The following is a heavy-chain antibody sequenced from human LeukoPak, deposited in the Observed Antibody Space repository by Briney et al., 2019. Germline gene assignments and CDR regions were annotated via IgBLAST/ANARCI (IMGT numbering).Heavy chain of an antibody. CDR1: GFTFSSYS. CDR3: ARDESQRNYDFWSGYSTYYYYYMDV. V-gene: IGHV3-21*01. J-gene: IGHJ6*03. CDR2: ISSSRNYI. Sequence: GGSLRLSCAASGFTFSSYSMNWVRQAPGKGLEWVSSISSSRNYIYYADSVKGRFTISRDNAKKSLYLQMNSLRAEDTAVYYCARDESQRNYDFWSGYSTYYYYYMDVWGKGTTVTVSS. D-gene: IGHD3-3*01.